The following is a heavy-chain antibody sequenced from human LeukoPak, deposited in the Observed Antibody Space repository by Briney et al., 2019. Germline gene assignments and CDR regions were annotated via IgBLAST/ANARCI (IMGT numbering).Heavy chain of an antibody. CDR3: ARRGYCTGAICYSFDS. Sequence: SETLSLTCTVSGGSISNYYWSWIRQPPGEGLEWIGYIFYSGSTNYNPSPKSRVTISVDTSKNQFSLKLSSVTAADTAVYYCARRGYCTGAICYSFDSWGQGTLDTVSS. CDR1: GGSISNYY. CDR2: IFYSGST. V-gene: IGHV4-59*08. J-gene: IGHJ4*02. D-gene: IGHD2-15*01.